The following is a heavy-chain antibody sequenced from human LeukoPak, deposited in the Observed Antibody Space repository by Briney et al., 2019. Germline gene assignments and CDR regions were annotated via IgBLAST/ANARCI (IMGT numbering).Heavy chain of an antibody. CDR1: GFTFSSYG. Sequence: GGSLRLSCAASGFTFSSYGMHWVRQAPGKGLEWVAFIRYDGSNKYYADSVKGRFTISRDNSKNTLYLQMNSLRAEDTAVYYCAKDYGSGRGSYMDVWGKGTTVTVSS. CDR2: IRYDGSNK. J-gene: IGHJ6*03. D-gene: IGHD3-10*01. CDR3: AKDYGSGRGSYMDV. V-gene: IGHV3-30*02.